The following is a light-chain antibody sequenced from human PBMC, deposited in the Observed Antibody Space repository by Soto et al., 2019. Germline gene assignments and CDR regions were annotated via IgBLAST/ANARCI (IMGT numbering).Light chain of an antibody. CDR1: QSVSSY. CDR3: QQRSNWPLT. V-gene: IGKV3-11*01. Sequence: EIVLTQSPATLSLSPGERANLSCRASQSVSSYLAWYQQKPGQAPRLLIYDASNRATGIPARFSGSGSGTDFTLTISSLEPEDFAVYSCQQRSNWPLTFGPGTKVDIK. CDR2: DAS. J-gene: IGKJ3*01.